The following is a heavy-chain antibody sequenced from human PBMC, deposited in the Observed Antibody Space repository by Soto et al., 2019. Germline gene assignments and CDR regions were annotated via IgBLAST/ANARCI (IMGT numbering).Heavy chain of an antibody. Sequence: PSETLSLTCAVSGGSISGSYYYWGWLRQSPGRGPEWIGSVFYTGFTSYNRSLESRVSVSVDTSKNQFSLKVSAVTAADTAVYYCASSQKGYNWNYFDHWGQGALVTVSS. J-gene: IGHJ4*02. D-gene: IGHD1-20*01. V-gene: IGHV4-39*01. CDR3: ASSQKGYNWNYFDH. CDR2: VFYTGFT. CDR1: GGSISGSYYY.